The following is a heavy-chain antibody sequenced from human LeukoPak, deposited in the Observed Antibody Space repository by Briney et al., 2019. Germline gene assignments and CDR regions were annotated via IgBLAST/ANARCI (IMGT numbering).Heavy chain of an antibody. V-gene: IGHV4-31*03. CDR1: GGSLRCGVYY. Sequence: SQTLSHTCSVSGGSLRCGVYYWSWIRQPPGKGLEWIGFIYYSGSTYYNPSLKSRVTISVDTSKNAFSLKLSSVTAADTAVYYCASTTDLEGYYYYGMDVWGQGTTVTVSS. J-gene: IGHJ6*02. CDR2: IYYSGST. CDR3: ASTTDLEGYYYYGMDV. D-gene: IGHD3-3*01.